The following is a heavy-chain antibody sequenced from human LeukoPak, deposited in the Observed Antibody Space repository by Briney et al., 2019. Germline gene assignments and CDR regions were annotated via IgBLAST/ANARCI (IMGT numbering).Heavy chain of an antibody. CDR2: INPNSGGT. CDR1: GYTFTGYY. V-gene: IGHV1-2*02. J-gene: IGHJ4*02. D-gene: IGHD2-2*01. Sequence: ASVKVSCKASGYTFTGYYMHWVRQAPGQGLEWMGWINPNSGGTNYAQKFQGRVTMTRDTSISTAYMELSRLRSDDTAVYYCARWVQYWSSTSCYGGGFDYWGQGTLVTVSS. CDR3: ARWVQYWSSTSCYGGGFDY.